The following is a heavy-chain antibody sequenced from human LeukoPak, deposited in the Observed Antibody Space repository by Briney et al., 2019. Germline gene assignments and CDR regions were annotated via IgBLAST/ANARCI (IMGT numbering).Heavy chain of an antibody. CDR2: IWYDGSNK. J-gene: IGHJ4*02. V-gene: IGHV3-33*08. CDR3: ARDSLPYYDSSGYRLTPFDY. CDR1: GFTFSSYA. D-gene: IGHD3-22*01. Sequence: PGGSLRLSCAASGFTFSSYAMSWVRQAPGKGLEWVAVIWYDGSNKYYADSVKGRFTISRDNSKNTLYLQMNSLRAEDTAVYYCARDSLPYYDSSGYRLTPFDYWGQGTLVTVSS.